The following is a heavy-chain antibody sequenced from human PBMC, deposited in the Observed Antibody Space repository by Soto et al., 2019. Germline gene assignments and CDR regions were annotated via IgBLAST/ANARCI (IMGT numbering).Heavy chain of an antibody. D-gene: IGHD3-16*01. CDR1: GGSFSGYY. J-gene: IGHJ4*02. Sequence: QVQLQQWGAGLLKPSETLSLTCAVYGGSFSGYYWSWIRQPPGKGLEWIGEINHSGTTYYNPSLKSRVTISVDTYKNQVSLNLNSVTAADTAVYYCARGLGFGGVVTMYDSWGQGTPVTVSS. V-gene: IGHV4-34*01. CDR2: INHSGTT. CDR3: ARGLGFGGVVTMYDS.